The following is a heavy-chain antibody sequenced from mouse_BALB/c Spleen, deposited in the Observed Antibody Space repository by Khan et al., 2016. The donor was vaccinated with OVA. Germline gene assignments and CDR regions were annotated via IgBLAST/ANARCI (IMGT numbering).Heavy chain of an antibody. D-gene: IGHD2-10*01. J-gene: IGHJ4*01. Sequence: SGPHLPQPAHTAKISRKASAYIFTNYALNWLKQTPGQGLKWMGWINTYTGEPTYVDDFKGRFAFSLETSASTAYLQINNLKNEDTATYYCEITPYFSYVMVYWGQGTSVTVSS. CDR3: EITPYFSYVMVY. V-gene: IGHV9-3-1*01. CDR1: AYIFTNYA. CDR2: INTYTGEP.